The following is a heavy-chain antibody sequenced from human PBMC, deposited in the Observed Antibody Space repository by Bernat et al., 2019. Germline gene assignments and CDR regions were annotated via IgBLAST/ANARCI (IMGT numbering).Heavy chain of an antibody. CDR2: ISSDGSNK. CDR3: ARDQYSSSTDY. D-gene: IGHD6-13*01. J-gene: IGHJ4*02. Sequence: QVHLVESGGGVVQPGSSLRLSCAASGFTFSSYAMNWVRQAPGKGLEWVAVISSDGSNKLYADSVKVRFTISRDNSKKTLYLQINILRAEDTALYYCARDQYSSSTDYWGQGTLVTVSS. CDR1: GFTFSSYA. V-gene: IGHV3-30*01.